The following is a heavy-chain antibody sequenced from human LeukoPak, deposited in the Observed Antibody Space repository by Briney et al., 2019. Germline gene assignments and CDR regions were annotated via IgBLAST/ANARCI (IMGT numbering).Heavy chain of an antibody. D-gene: IGHD6-13*01. CDR2: IKQDGSEK. Sequence: GGSLRLSCAASGFTFSSYWMSWVRQAPGKGLEWVANIKQDGSEKYYVDSVKGRFTISRDNAKNSLYLQMNSLRAEDTAVYYCARDMGQLVRSFDYWGQGTLVTVSS. CDR3: ARDMGQLVRSFDY. CDR1: GFTFSSYW. J-gene: IGHJ4*02. V-gene: IGHV3-7*01.